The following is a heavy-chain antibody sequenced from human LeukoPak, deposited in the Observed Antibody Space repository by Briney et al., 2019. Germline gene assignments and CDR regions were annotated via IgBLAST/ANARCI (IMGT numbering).Heavy chain of an antibody. CDR1: GFTFSSYG. D-gene: IGHD6-13*01. J-gene: IGHJ4*02. Sequence: GGSLRLSCAASGFTFSSYGMHWVRQAPGKGLEWVAVIWYDGSNKYYADSVKGRFTISRDNSKNTLCLQMNSLRAEDTAVYYCARDAVYSSSWQYYWGQGTLVTVSS. V-gene: IGHV3-33*01. CDR2: IWYDGSNK. CDR3: ARDAVYSSSWQYY.